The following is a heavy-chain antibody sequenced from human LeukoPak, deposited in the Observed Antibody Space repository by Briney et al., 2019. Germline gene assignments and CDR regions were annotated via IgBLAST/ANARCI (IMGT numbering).Heavy chain of an antibody. D-gene: IGHD3-10*01. V-gene: IGHV3-48*01. CDR3: ARDSPSVYYRLGAFDI. Sequence: GGSLRLSCAASGFSFSTYSMNWVRQAPGKGLEWVSYVSFSSTTIYYADSVKGRLTISRDNAKNSLYLQMDSLRAEDTAMYYCARDSPSVYYRLGAFDIWGQGTMVTVSS. CDR1: GFSFSTYS. CDR2: VSFSSTTI. J-gene: IGHJ3*02.